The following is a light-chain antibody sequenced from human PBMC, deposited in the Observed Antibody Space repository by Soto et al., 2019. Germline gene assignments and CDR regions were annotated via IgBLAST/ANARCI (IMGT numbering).Light chain of an antibody. J-gene: IGLJ1*01. CDR2: DVA. CDR1: SNDLGRYNY. V-gene: IGLV2-11*01. Sequence: QSVLTQPRSVSGSPGQSVTISCTGTSNDLGRYNYVTWYQQHPGEAPKLVMYDVAQRPAGVSDRLSGDKSGKPASLTISGLQADDQATYYCCSYAGSDALVFGSGTK. CDR3: CSYAGSDALV.